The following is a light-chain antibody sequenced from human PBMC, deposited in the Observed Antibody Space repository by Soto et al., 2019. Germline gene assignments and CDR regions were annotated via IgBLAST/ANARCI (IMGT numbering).Light chain of an antibody. CDR3: RQYNNWPT. Sequence: EIVMTQSPATLSVSPVERATLSCRASQSVSSNLAWYQQKPGQAPRLLIYGASTRATGIPARFSGSGSGTEFTLTISSLQSEDFAVYYCRQYNNWPTFGQGTRLEIK. J-gene: IGKJ5*01. CDR1: QSVSSN. V-gene: IGKV3-15*01. CDR2: GAS.